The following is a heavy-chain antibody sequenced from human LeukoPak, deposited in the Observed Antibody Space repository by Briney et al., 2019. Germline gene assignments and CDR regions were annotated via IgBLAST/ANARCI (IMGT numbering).Heavy chain of an antibody. CDR2: INSDGSST. CDR3: ARAGENSSPYYFDY. D-gene: IGHD6-13*01. V-gene: IGHV3-74*01. Sequence: GGSLRLSCAASGFTFSSYWMHWVRQAPGKGLVWVSRINSDGSSTSYADSVKGRFTISRDNAKNTLYLQMNSLRAEDTAVYYCARAGENSSPYYFDYWGQGTLVTVSS. CDR1: GFTFSSYW. J-gene: IGHJ4*02.